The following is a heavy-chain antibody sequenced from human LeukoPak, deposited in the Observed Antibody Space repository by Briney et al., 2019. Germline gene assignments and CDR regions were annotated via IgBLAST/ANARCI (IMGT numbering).Heavy chain of an antibody. J-gene: IGHJ4*02. D-gene: IGHD3-22*01. CDR1: GFTFSSYA. Sequence: TGGSLRLSCAASGFTFSSYAMSWVRQAPGKGLEWVSAISGSGGSTYYADSVKGRFTISRDNSKNTLYLKMNSLRAEDTVVYYCAKVGITYYYDSSGYYWDYWGQGTLVTVSS. CDR3: AKVGITYYYDSSGYYWDY. V-gene: IGHV3-23*01. CDR2: ISGSGGST.